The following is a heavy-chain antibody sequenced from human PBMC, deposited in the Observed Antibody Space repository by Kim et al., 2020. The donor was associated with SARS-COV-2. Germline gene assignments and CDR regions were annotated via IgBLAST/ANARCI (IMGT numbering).Heavy chain of an antibody. J-gene: IGHJ3*02. CDR2: ITGSGGST. CDR3: TKIWGNYYDTTGYN. Sequence: GGSLRLSCVVSGFTFSNYAMTWVRQAPGKGLEWVSSITGSGGSTYYADSVKGRFTISRDNSQNTLYLLMNSLRAEDTAVYYCTKIWGNYYDTTGYNWGQGTLVTVSS. D-gene: IGHD3-22*01. CDR1: GFTFSNYA. V-gene: IGHV3-23*01.